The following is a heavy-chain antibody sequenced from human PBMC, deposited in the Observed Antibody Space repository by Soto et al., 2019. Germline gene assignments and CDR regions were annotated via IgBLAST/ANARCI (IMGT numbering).Heavy chain of an antibody. CDR3: ARDAHKIFGVVTTYYFDY. CDR2: INSDGSST. CDR1: GFTFSSYW. Sequence: GGSLRLSCAASGFTFSSYWMHWVRQAPGKGLVWVSRINSDGSSTSYADSVKGRFTISRDNAKNTLYLQMNSLRAEDTAVYYCARDAHKIFGVVTTYYFDYWGQGTLVTVSS. V-gene: IGHV3-74*01. D-gene: IGHD3-3*01. J-gene: IGHJ4*02.